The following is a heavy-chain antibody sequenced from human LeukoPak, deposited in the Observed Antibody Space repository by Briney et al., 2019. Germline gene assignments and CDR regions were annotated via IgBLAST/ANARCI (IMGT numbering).Heavy chain of an antibody. CDR3: ARDKRRTMVRGVIITFNY. CDR1: GYTFTGYY. CDR2: INPNSGGT. J-gene: IGHJ4*02. V-gene: IGHV1-2*02. D-gene: IGHD3-10*01. Sequence: ASVKVSCKASGYTFTGYYMHRVRQAPGQGLEWMGWINPNSGGTNYAQKFQGRVTMTRDTSISTAYMELSRLRSDDTAVYYCARDKRRTMVRGVIITFNYWGQGTLVTVSS.